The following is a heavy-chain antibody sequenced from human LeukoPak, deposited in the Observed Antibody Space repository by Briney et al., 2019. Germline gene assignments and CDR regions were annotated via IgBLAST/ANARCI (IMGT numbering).Heavy chain of an antibody. CDR2: IFDSGST. V-gene: IGHV4-59*08. CDR1: GGSFSGYY. J-gene: IGHJ4*02. Sequence: SETLSLTCTVSGGSFSGYYWSWIRQPPGKGLEWIGYIFDSGSTNYNPSLKSRVTISVDTSKNQFSLKLRSVTAADTAVYYCARHGGGWTFDYWGQGTLVTVSS. D-gene: IGHD6-19*01. CDR3: ARHGGGWTFDY.